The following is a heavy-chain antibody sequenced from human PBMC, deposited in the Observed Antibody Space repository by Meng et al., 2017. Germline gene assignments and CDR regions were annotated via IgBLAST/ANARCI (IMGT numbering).Heavy chain of an antibody. CDR1: GGSFSGYY. CDR2: INHSGST. V-gene: IGHV4-34*01. D-gene: IGHD2-15*01. J-gene: IGHJ4*02. CDR3: AREVVAALDY. Sequence: VQLQQWGAGLLKPSGTLSLTCAGYGGSFSGYYWSWIRQPPGKGLEWIGEINHSGSTNYNPSLKSRVTISVDTSKNQFSLKLSSVTAADTAVYYCAREVVAALDYWGQGTLVTVSS.